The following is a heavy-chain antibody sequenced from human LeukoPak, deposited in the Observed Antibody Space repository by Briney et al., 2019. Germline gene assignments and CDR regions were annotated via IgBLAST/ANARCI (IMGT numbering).Heavy chain of an antibody. CDR1: GFTFSSYG. J-gene: IGHJ4*02. D-gene: IGHD2-2*01. Sequence: PGGSLRLSCAASGFTFSSYGMHWVRQAPGKGLEWVAFIRYDGSNKYYADSVKGRFTISRDNSKNTLYLQMNSLRAEDTAVYYCARDFEGYCSSTSCYLTYYFDYWGQGTLVTVSS. CDR3: ARDFEGYCSSTSCYLTYYFDY. V-gene: IGHV3-30*02. CDR2: IRYDGSNK.